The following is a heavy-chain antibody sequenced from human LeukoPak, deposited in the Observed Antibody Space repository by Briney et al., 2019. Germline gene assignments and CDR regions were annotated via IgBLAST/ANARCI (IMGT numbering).Heavy chain of an antibody. CDR3: AKSPRFGSGSYPYFDH. J-gene: IGHJ4*02. D-gene: IGHD1-26*01. Sequence: GGSLRLSCAASGFTFSSHAMNWVRQAPGKGLEWVSGISGNGGSTFYADSVKGRFTISRDNSKNTLALQMNSLRAEDTAVYYCAKSPRFGSGSYPYFDHWGQGTLVTVSS. CDR2: ISGNGGST. CDR1: GFTFSSHA. V-gene: IGHV3-23*01.